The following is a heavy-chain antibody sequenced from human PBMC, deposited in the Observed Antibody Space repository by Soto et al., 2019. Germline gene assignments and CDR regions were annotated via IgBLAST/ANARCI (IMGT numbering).Heavy chain of an antibody. CDR1: GFTFSSYG. CDR2: ISYDGSNK. CDR3: AIDGGASGFLNWYFDL. J-gene: IGHJ2*01. Sequence: QVQLVESGGGVVQPGRSLRLSCAASGFTFSSYGMHWVRQAPGKGLEWVAVISYDGSNKYYADSVKGRFTISRDNSKNTRYLQMNTLTAEDTAVYHCAIDGGASGFLNWYFDLWGRGTMVTVSS. V-gene: IGHV3-30*03. D-gene: IGHD3-10*01.